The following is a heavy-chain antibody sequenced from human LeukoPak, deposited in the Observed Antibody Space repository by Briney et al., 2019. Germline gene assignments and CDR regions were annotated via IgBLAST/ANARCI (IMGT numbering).Heavy chain of an antibody. CDR1: GFTFSSYA. CDR3: ARDKGSHFDY. J-gene: IGHJ4*02. D-gene: IGHD2-15*01. V-gene: IGHV3-33*08. Sequence: GGSLRLSCAASGFTFSSYAMHWVRQAPGKGLEWVAVIWSDGSNKYYADSVKGRFAISRDNSRNTLYLQMNSLRAEDTAVYYCARDKGSHFDYWGQGTLVTVSS. CDR2: IWSDGSNK.